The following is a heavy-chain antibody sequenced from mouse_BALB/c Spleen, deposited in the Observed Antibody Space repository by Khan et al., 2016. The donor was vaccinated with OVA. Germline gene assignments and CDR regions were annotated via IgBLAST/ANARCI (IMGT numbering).Heavy chain of an antibody. CDR2: IYPGSGTT. Sequence: QVQLQQPGPELVKPGASVKMSCKASGYTFTDYIISWVKQRTGQGLEWIGEIYPGSGTTHYNEKFKGKATLTADKSSNTAYMQLNSLTSEDSAIYFCARFETTVADDWGQGTTLTVSS. CDR3: ARFETTVADD. CDR1: GYTFTDYI. J-gene: IGHJ2*01. V-gene: IGHV1-77*01. D-gene: IGHD1-1*01.